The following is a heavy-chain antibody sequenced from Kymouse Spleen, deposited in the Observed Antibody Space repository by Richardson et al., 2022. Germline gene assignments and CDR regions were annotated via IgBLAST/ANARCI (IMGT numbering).Heavy chain of an antibody. V-gene: IGHV4-39*01. J-gene: IGHJ5*02. CDR1: GGSISSSSYY. Sequence: QLQLQESGPGLVKPSETLSLTCTVSGGSISSSSYYWGWIRQPPGKGLEWIGSIYYSGSTYYNPSLKSRVTISVDTSKNQFSLKLSSVTAADTAVYYCARHHFDWLLYWFDPWGQGTLVTVSS. CDR3: ARHHFDWLLYWFDP. CDR2: IYYSGST. D-gene: IGHD3-9*01.